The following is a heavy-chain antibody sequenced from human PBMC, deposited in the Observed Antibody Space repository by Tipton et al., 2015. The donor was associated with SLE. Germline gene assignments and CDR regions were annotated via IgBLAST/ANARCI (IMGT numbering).Heavy chain of an antibody. CDR2: IYYSGIT. Sequence: TLSLTCTVSGGSINGHYWSWIRQSTGKGPEWIGTIYYSGITNYNPSLNSRVTISVDTSKNQFSLKVNSVTAADTAVYYCARGSPFMEWERNWFDPWGQGTLVTVSS. V-gene: IGHV4-59*11. J-gene: IGHJ5*02. D-gene: IGHD3-3*01. CDR1: GGSINGHY. CDR3: ARGSPFMEWERNWFDP.